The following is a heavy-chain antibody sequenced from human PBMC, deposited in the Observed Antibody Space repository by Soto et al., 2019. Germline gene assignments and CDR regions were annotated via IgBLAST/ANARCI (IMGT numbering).Heavy chain of an antibody. CDR2: IIPMLGIA. CDR3: ARDGDYYDSSGFQRDYHYYGMDV. V-gene: IGHV1-69*01. CDR1: GGSFSDYA. J-gene: IGHJ6*02. D-gene: IGHD3-22*01. Sequence: QVKLVQSGAEVKKPGSSVKVSCQASGGSFSDYAISWVRQAPGQGLEWMGGIIPMLGIADNAQKFQGRVILTAEEYTSTVYMELSSLRSEDTSVYYCARDGDYYDSSGFQRDYHYYGMDVWGQGTTVTVAS.